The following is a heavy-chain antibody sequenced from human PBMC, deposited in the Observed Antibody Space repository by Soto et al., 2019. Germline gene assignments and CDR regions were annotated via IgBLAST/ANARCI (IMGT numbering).Heavy chain of an antibody. CDR2: INHSGGT. D-gene: IGHD6-13*01. Sequence: QVQLQQWGAGLLKPSETLSLTCAVYGGSFSGYYWSWIRQPPGKGLEWIGEINHSGGTNYNPSLKSRVTISVDTSKNQFSLKLSSVTAADTAVYYCASRAAGPYYFDYWGQGTLVTVSS. J-gene: IGHJ4*02. CDR1: GGSFSGYY. CDR3: ASRAAGPYYFDY. V-gene: IGHV4-34*01.